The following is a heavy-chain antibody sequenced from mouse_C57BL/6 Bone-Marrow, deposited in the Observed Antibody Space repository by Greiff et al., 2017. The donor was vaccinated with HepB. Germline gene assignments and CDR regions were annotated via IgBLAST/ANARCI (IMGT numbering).Heavy chain of an antibody. Sequence: DVQLVESGGGLVKPGGSLKLSCAASGFTFSSYAMSWVRQTPEKRLEWVATISDGGSYTYYPDNVKGRFTISRDNAKNNLYLQMSHLKSEDTAMYYCARDPSTIVTPLFDYWGQGTTLTVSS. V-gene: IGHV5-4*01. D-gene: IGHD2-5*01. J-gene: IGHJ2*01. CDR1: GFTFSSYA. CDR3: ARDPSTIVTPLFDY. CDR2: ISDGGSYT.